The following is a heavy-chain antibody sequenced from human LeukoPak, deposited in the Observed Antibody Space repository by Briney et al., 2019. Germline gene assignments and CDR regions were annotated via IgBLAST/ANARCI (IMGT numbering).Heavy chain of an antibody. D-gene: IGHD2-15*01. CDR1: GFTFSSYS. Sequence: GGSLRLSCAASGFTFSSYSMNWVRQAPGKGLEWVSSISSSSSYIYYADSVKGRFTISRDNAKNLLYLQMNSLRAEDTAVYYCARDNQDIVVVVAATGSAGYGMDVWGKGTTVTVSS. V-gene: IGHV3-21*01. CDR3: ARDNQDIVVVVAATGSAGYGMDV. J-gene: IGHJ6*04. CDR2: ISSSSSYI.